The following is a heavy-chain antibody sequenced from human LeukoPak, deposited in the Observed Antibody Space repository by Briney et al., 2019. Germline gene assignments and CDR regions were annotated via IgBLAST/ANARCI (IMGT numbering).Heavy chain of an antibody. V-gene: IGHV4-59*12. CDR1: GGSISSYY. D-gene: IGHD6-19*01. J-gene: IGHJ4*02. Sequence: SETLSLTCTVSGGSISSYYWSWIRQPPGKGLEWIGYIYYSGSTNYNPSFKSRVTISVDTSKNQFSLKLSSVTAADTAVYYCARLNGYSSGNWGQGTLVTVSS. CDR2: IYYSGST. CDR3: ARLNGYSSGN.